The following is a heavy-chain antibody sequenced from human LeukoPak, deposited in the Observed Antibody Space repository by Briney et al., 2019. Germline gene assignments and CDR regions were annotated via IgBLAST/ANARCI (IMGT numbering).Heavy chain of an antibody. CDR3: VRDSGRWDVYNCDN. CDR1: GFDFSSYS. D-gene: IGHD5-24*01. CDR2: ISGDSTYI. V-gene: IGHV3-21*01. J-gene: IGHJ4*02. Sequence: GGSLRLSCAVSGFDFSSYSMNWVRQAPGKGLEWVSSISGDSTYIYHADSVRGRFTISRDNADNSLYLQMNSLRAEDTAMYYCVRDSGRWDVYNCDNWGQGTLVTVSS.